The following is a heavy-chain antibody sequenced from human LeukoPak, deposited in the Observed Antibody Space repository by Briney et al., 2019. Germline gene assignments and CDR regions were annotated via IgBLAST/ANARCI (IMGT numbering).Heavy chain of an antibody. CDR1: GFTFSSYS. D-gene: IGHD3-16*01. J-gene: IGHJ6*01. V-gene: IGHV3-21*01. CDR3: AKDYPPRLTFNYNYGMDG. Sequence: KPGGSLRLSFAASGFTFSSYSMTRVRQAPGKGLEWVSSISSSSSYIYYADSEKGRFTISRHNPKNPLYLQINSLRAKDTTVNYCAKDYPPRLTFNYNYGMDGCGEGTSASV. CDR2: ISSSSSYI.